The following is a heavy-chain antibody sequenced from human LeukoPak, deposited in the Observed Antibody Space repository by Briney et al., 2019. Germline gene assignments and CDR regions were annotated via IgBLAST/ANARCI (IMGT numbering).Heavy chain of an antibody. V-gene: IGHV4-34*01. Sequence: SETLSLTCAVYGGSFSGYYWSWIRQPPGKGLEWIGEINHSGSTNYNPSLKSRVTISVDTSKNQFSLKMSSVTAADTAVYYCAGLLRGYYGSGSYYTYWGQGTLVTVSS. J-gene: IGHJ4*02. D-gene: IGHD3-10*01. CDR1: GGSFSGYY. CDR3: AGLLRGYYGSGSYYTY. CDR2: INHSGST.